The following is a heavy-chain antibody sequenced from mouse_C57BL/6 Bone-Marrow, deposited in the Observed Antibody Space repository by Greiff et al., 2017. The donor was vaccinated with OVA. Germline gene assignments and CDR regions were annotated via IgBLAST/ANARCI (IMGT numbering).Heavy chain of an antibody. J-gene: IGHJ2*01. CDR2: IDPSDSET. V-gene: IGHV1-52*01. D-gene: IGHD1-1*01. Sequence: QVQLQQPGAELVRPGSSVKLSCKASGYTFTSYWMHWVKQRPIQGLEWIGNIDPSDSETHYNQKFKDKATLTVDKSSSTAYMQLSSLTSEDSAVYYCALTTGVASDYWGQGTTLTVSS. CDR3: ALTTGVASDY. CDR1: GYTFTSYW.